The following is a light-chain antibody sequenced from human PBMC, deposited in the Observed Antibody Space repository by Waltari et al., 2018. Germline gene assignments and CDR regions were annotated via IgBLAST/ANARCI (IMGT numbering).Light chain of an antibody. CDR3: CSYAGSSFWV. CDR1: SSDVGRYNL. Sequence: QSALTQPASVSGSPGQSITISCTGTSSDVGRYNLFSWYQQHQGKAPKLMIYEGSKRPSGVSNRFSGSKSGNTASLTISGLQAEDEADYYCCSYAGSSFWVFGGGTKLTVL. V-gene: IGLV2-23*01. J-gene: IGLJ3*02. CDR2: EGS.